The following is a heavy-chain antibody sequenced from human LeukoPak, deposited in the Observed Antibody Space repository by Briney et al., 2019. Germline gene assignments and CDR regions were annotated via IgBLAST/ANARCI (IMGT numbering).Heavy chain of an antibody. J-gene: IGHJ4*02. CDR3: AKDLTTAPGIVFHFDN. V-gene: IGHV3-23*01. D-gene: IGHD6-13*01. Sequence: GGSLRLSCAASGFTFSLYAMSWVRQAPGKGLEWVSAISGSGDKTYYADSVKGRFTISRDNSKNKLYLQMNSLRAADTALYYCAKDLTTAPGIVFHFDNWGQGTLVTVSS. CDR1: GFTFSLYA. CDR2: ISGSGDKT.